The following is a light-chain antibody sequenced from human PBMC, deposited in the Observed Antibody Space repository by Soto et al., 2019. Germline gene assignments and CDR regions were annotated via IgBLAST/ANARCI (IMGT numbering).Light chain of an antibody. CDR3: QQYQSYSPWT. CDR2: DAS. CDR1: QGISKW. J-gene: IGKJ1*01. V-gene: IGKV1-5*01. Sequence: DIQMTQSPFTLSASIGDTVTITCRASQGISKWLAWHQQKPGKAPKLLIYDASNLESGVSSRFRGSGSGTEFTPTISGLQADDFATYYCQQYQSYSPWTFGQGTKVEMK.